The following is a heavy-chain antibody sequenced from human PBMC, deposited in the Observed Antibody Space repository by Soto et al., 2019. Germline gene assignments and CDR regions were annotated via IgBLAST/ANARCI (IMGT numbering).Heavy chain of an antibody. Sequence: PGGSLRLSCAASGFTFSSYAMSWVRQAPGKGLEWVSAISGSGGSTYYADSVKGRFTISRDNSKNTLYLQMNSLRAEDTAVYYCAKDTRITGFYGMDVWGQGTTVTVSS. D-gene: IGHD1-20*01. V-gene: IGHV3-23*01. CDR3: AKDTRITGFYGMDV. CDR2: ISGSGGST. CDR1: GFTFSSYA. J-gene: IGHJ6*02.